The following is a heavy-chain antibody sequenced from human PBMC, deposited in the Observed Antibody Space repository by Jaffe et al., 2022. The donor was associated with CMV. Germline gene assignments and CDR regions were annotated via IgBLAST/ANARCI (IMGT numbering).Heavy chain of an antibody. J-gene: IGHJ4*02. CDR2: ISGNGKTI. CDR3: ARGSWSTTYYNNFEY. V-gene: IGHV3-48*03. D-gene: IGHD3-9*01. Sequence: EVQLVESGGTLVQPGGSLRLSCAASGFPFSTYELNWVRQAPGKGLEWVSYISGNGKTIYYADSVKGRFTISRDNVENSLYLQMNSLRAEDTAIYYCARGSWSTTYYNNFEYWGQGTLVTVSS. CDR1: GFPFSTYE.